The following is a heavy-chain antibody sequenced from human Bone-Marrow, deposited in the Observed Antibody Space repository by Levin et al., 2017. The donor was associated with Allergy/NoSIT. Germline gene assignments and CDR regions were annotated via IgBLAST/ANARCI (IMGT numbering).Heavy chain of an antibody. CDR3: AKGAIAARPPFDY. Sequence: GESLKISCAASGFTFSSYGMHWVRQAPGKGLEWVAVISYDGSNKYYADSVKGRFTISRDNSKNTLYLQMNSLRAEDTAVYYCAKGAIAARPPFDYWGQGTLVTVSS. J-gene: IGHJ4*02. D-gene: IGHD6-6*01. CDR2: ISYDGSNK. V-gene: IGHV3-30*18. CDR1: GFTFSSYG.